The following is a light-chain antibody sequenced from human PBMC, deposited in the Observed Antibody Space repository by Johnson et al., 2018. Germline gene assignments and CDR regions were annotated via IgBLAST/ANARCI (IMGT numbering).Light chain of an antibody. CDR2: ENN. V-gene: IGLV1-51*02. CDR1: SSNIGNNY. J-gene: IGLJ1*01. CDR3: GTWDSSRCAGNG. Sequence: QSVLTQPPSVSAAPGQKVTISCSGSSSNIGNNYVSWYQQLPGTAPKLLIYENNKRPSGIPDRFSGSKSGTSATLGITGLQTGDEADYYCGTWDSSRCAGNGFGTGTKVTVL.